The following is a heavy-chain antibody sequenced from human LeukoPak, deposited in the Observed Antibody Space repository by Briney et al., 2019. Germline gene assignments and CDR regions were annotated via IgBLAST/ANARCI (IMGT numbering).Heavy chain of an antibody. Sequence: GGSLRLSCAASEFTFRDYYMTWIRKAPGRGLERVSYISSSVSTIYYADSAKGRFTISRDSAKNSLFLQMNSLRAEDTAVYYCAREAGYCSSTSCSYYYYMDVWGKGTTVTVSS. CDR2: ISSSVSTI. CDR1: EFTFRDYY. D-gene: IGHD2-2*03. J-gene: IGHJ6*03. CDR3: AREAGYCSSTSCSYYYYMDV. V-gene: IGHV3-11*04.